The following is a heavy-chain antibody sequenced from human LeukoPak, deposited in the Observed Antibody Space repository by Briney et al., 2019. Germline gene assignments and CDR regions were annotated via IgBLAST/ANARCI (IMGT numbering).Heavy chain of an antibody. V-gene: IGHV4-39*01. CDR1: GGSINSNNDY. CDR3: ARLRRDSSHGY. D-gene: IGHD3-3*01. J-gene: IGHJ4*02. Sequence: PSETLSLACTVSGGSINSNNDYWGWIRQPPGKELEWIGSTFHSGYTYYNPSLKSRATISVDTSKNQFSLKLSSVTAADTAVYYCARLRRDSSHGYWGQGTLVTVSS. CDR2: TFHSGYT.